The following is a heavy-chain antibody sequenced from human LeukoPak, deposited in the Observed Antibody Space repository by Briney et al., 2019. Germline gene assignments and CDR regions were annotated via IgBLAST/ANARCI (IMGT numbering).Heavy chain of an antibody. Sequence: GASLRLSCAASGFTFSSYAMSWVRQAPGKGLEWVSAISGSGGSTYYADSVKGRFTISRDNSKNTLYLQMYSLRAEDTAVYYCAKVLYSSSWHGAFLALDIWGQGTMVTVSS. CDR2: ISGSGGST. J-gene: IGHJ3*02. CDR3: AKVLYSSSWHGAFLALDI. CDR1: GFTFSSYA. V-gene: IGHV3-23*01. D-gene: IGHD6-13*01.